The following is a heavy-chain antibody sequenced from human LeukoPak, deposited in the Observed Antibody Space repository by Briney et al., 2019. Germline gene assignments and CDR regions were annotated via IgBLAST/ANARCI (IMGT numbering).Heavy chain of an antibody. CDR1: GGSFSGYY. D-gene: IGHD5-24*01. J-gene: IGHJ4*02. Sequence: PSETLSRTCAVYGGSFSGYYWSWIRQPPGKGLEWIGEINHSGSTNYNPSLKSRVTISVDTSKNQFSLKLSSVTAAVTAVYYCAGREGFIGYWGQGTLVTVSS. V-gene: IGHV4-34*01. CDR3: AGREGFIGY. CDR2: INHSGST.